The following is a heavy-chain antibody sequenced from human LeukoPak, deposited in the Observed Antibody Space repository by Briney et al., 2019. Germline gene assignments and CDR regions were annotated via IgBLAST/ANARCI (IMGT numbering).Heavy chain of an antibody. CDR3: ARDLRDTDESFAY. Sequence: GGSLRLSCATSGFTFSSYGMSWVRQAPGKGLEWVAVISGDGTRTYYADSVKGRFTISRVKSKNTLYLRMSSPRAEDTAVYYCARDLRDTDESFAYWGQGVLVTV. CDR2: ISGDGTRT. J-gene: IGHJ4*02. CDR1: GFTFSSYG. D-gene: IGHD5-18*01. V-gene: IGHV3-23*01.